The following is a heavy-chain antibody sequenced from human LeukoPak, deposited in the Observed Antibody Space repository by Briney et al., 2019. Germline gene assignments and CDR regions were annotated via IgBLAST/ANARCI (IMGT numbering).Heavy chain of an antibody. Sequence: SETLSLTCTVSGYSISSGYYWGWIRQPAGKGLEWIGRIYTSGSTNYNPSLKSRVTMSVDTSKNQFSLKLSSVTAADTAVYYCAREAGDYYDSNGRDYWGQGTLVTVSS. D-gene: IGHD3-22*01. CDR1: GYSISSGYY. CDR3: AREAGDYYDSNGRDY. J-gene: IGHJ4*01. V-gene: IGHV4-4*07. CDR2: IYTSGST.